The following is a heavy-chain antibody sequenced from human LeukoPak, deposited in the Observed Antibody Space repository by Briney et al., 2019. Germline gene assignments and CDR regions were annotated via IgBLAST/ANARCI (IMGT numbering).Heavy chain of an antibody. D-gene: IGHD2-2*01. CDR2: IRSKAYGGTT. Sequence: GRSLRLSCTASGFTFGDYAMSWVRQAPGKGLEWVGFIRSKAYGGTTEYAASVKGRFTISRDDSKSIAYLQMNGLKTEDTAVYYCTRGSVYCSSISCKNDYWGQGTLVTVSS. V-gene: IGHV3-49*04. CDR1: GFTFGDYA. CDR3: TRGSVYCSSISCKNDY. J-gene: IGHJ4*02.